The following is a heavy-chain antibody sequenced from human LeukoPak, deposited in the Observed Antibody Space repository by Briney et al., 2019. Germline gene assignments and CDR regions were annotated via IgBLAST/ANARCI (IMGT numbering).Heavy chain of an antibody. D-gene: IGHD5-24*01. Sequence: GASVKVSCKASGYTFTSYDINWVRQATGQGLEWMGWMNPNSGNTGYAQKFQGRVTITRNTSVSTAYMELSSLRSEDTAVYYCAKTGEMATTAPDYWGQGTLVTVSS. V-gene: IGHV1-8*03. CDR3: AKTGEMATTAPDY. J-gene: IGHJ4*02. CDR2: MNPNSGNT. CDR1: GYTFTSYD.